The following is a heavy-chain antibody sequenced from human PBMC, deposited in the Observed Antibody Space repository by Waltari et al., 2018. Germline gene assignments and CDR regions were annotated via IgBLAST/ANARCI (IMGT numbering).Heavy chain of an antibody. CDR1: GFSFSDYS. CDR3: ATGGWGFYLDY. J-gene: IGHJ4*02. D-gene: IGHD7-27*01. CDR2: IISSSGYT. V-gene: IGHV3-21*01. Sequence: EVHLVESGGGLVKPGGSLRLSCAASGFSFSDYSMNWVRQAPGKGLEWVSSIISSSGYTHYADSVKGRFTISRDNAKNSLYLQMNSLRAEDTAVYYCATGGWGFYLDYWGQGTLVTVSS.